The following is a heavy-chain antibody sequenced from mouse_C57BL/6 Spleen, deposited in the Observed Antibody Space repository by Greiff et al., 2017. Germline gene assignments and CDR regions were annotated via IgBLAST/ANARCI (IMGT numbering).Heavy chain of an antibody. CDR3: ARSTGRYYAMDY. J-gene: IGHJ4*01. D-gene: IGHD4-1*01. Sequence: QVQLKQSGPELVKPGASVKISCKASGYAFSSSWMNWVKQRPGKGLEWIGRIYPGDGDTNYNGKFKGKATLTADKSSSTAYMQLSSLTSEDSAVYFCARSTGRYYAMDYWGQGTSVTVSS. CDR2: IYPGDGDT. CDR1: GYAFSSSW. V-gene: IGHV1-82*01.